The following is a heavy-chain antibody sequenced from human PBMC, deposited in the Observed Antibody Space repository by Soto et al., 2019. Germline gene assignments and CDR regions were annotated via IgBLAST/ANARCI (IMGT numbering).Heavy chain of an antibody. CDR2: IIPIFATA. J-gene: IGHJ4*02. D-gene: IGHD1-26*01. V-gene: IGHV1-69*06. CDR3: ERERRANIVGATTHSDY. Sequence: QVQLVQSGAEVKKPGSSVKVSCKASGGTFSSYAISWVRQAPGQGLEWMGWIIPIFATANYAQKFQGRVTITADKSTSAASMELSSLRSEDTAVYYCERERRANIVGATTHSDYLVQGTLVTVSS. CDR1: GGTFSSYA.